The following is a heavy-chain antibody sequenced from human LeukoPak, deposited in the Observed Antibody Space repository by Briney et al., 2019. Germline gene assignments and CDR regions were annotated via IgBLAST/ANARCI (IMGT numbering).Heavy chain of an antibody. Sequence: GGSLRLSCAASGFTFSSYAMHWVRQAPGKGLEWVAVISHDGSNKYYADSVKGRFTISRDNSKNTLYLQMNSLRAEDTAVYYCARGPTLGGKHFHFDYWGQGTLVTVSS. V-gene: IGHV3-30-3*01. CDR3: ARGPTLGGKHFHFDY. D-gene: IGHD4-23*01. CDR2: ISHDGSNK. J-gene: IGHJ4*02. CDR1: GFTFSSYA.